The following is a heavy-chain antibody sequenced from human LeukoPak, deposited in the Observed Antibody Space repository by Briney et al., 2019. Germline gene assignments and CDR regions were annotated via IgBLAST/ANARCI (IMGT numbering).Heavy chain of an antibody. Sequence: GGSLRLSCAASGFTFGSYGMHWVRQAPGKGLEWVAVISYDGSNKYYADSVKGRFTISRDNSKNTLYLQMNSLRAEDTAVYYCAKEAHALYFDYWGQGTLVTVSS. J-gene: IGHJ4*02. V-gene: IGHV3-30*18. CDR1: GFTFGSYG. CDR2: ISYDGSNK. CDR3: AKEAHALYFDY.